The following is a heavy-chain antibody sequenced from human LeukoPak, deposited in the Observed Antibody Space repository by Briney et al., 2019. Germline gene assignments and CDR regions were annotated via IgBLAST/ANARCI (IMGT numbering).Heavy chain of an antibody. Sequence: GGPLRLSCAASGFTFSSYAMGWVRQAPGKGLEWVSAISGSGGSTYYADSVKGRFTISRDNSKNTLYLQMKSLRAEDTAVYYCAKNPYSSGWYFPYDMDVWGQGTTVTVSS. V-gene: IGHV3-23*01. CDR2: ISGSGGST. D-gene: IGHD6-19*01. J-gene: IGHJ6*02. CDR1: GFTFSSYA. CDR3: AKNPYSSGWYFPYDMDV.